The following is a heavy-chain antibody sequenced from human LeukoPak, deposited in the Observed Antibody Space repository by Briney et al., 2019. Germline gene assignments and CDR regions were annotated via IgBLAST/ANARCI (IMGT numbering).Heavy chain of an antibody. J-gene: IGHJ4*02. D-gene: IGHD3-10*01. V-gene: IGHV3-30*03. CDR2: ISYDGSNK. CDR3: ASSGAGSGSYYLDAFNY. CDR1: GFRFSDYW. Sequence: PGGSLRLSCAASGFRFSDYWMSWVRQVPGKGLEWVAVISYDGSNKYYADSVKGRFTISRDNSKNTLYLQMNSLRAEDTAVYYCASSGAGSGSYYLDAFNYWGQGTLVTVSS.